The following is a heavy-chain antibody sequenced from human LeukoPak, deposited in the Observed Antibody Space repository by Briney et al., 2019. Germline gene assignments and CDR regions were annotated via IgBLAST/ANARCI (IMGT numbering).Heavy chain of an antibody. V-gene: IGHV4-61*08. CDR1: GGSISSGGYY. CDR3: ARVGYYGSSGYSNAFDI. D-gene: IGHD3-22*01. Sequence: SETLSLTCTVSGGSISSGGYYWSWIRQHPGKGLEWIGYIYYSGSTNYNPSLKSRVTISVDTSKNQFSLKLSSVTAADTAVYYCARVGYYGSSGYSNAFDIWGQGTMVTVSS. CDR2: IYYSGST. J-gene: IGHJ3*02.